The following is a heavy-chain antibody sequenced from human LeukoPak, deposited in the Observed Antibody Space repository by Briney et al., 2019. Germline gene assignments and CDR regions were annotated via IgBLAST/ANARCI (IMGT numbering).Heavy chain of an antibody. CDR1: GFTFSSYA. J-gene: IGHJ4*02. D-gene: IGHD6-13*01. V-gene: IGHV3-30-3*01. CDR3: ARKPAAGPYDY. CDR2: ISYDGSNK. Sequence: PGGSLRLSCAASGFTFSSYAMHWVRQAPGKGLEWVAVISYDGSNKYYADSVKGRFTISRDNSKNTLYLQMNSLRAEDTAVYYCARKPAAGPYDYWGQGTLVTVSS.